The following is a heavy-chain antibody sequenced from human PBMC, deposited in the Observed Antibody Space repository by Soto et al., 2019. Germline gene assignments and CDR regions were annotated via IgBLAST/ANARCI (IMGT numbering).Heavy chain of an antibody. CDR1: VYSFSSYW. CDR3: CRRQGDYGSGITWCFGTNDWSQATRDPDS. V-gene: IGHV5-51*01. CDR2: FYPCHSHT. J-gene: IGHJ5*01. Sequence: RENRNISPPCSVYSFSSYWIGWVRQMPVRGHECMCIFYPCHSHTRYSPSFQGQVTTSADNSISTAYLQLSSLKASDTALYYCCRRQGDYGSGITWCFGTNDWSQATRDPDSSG. D-gene: IGHD3-10*01.